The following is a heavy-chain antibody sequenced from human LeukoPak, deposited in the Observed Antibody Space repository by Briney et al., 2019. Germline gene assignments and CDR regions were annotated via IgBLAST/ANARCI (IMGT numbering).Heavy chain of an antibody. CDR2: ITGDGENT. V-gene: IGHV3-23*01. D-gene: IGHD5-12*01. J-gene: IGHJ4*02. CDR1: GFTFSSYA. Sequence: GGSLRLSCAASGFTFSSYAMSWVRQAPGKGLEWVSVITGDGENTFYAGSVKGRFIISRDNSKNTVFLQMNGLRAEDTAVYHCAKHSAGSGYSPIDYWGQGTLVTVSS. CDR3: AKHSAGSGYSPIDY.